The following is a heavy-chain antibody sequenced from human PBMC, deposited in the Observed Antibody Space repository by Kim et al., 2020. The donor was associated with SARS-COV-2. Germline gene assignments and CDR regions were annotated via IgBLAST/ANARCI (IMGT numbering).Heavy chain of an antibody. CDR3: ARFYGSGSYYTFDY. D-gene: IGHD3-10*01. CDR2: IYYSGST. V-gene: IGHV4-39*07. J-gene: IGHJ4*02. CDR1: GGSISSSSYY. Sequence: SETLSHTCTVSGGSISSSSYYWGWIRQPPGKGLEWIGSIYYSGSTYYNPSLKSRVTISVDTSKNQFSLKLSSVTAADTAVYYCARFYGSGSYYTFDYWGQGTLVTVSS.